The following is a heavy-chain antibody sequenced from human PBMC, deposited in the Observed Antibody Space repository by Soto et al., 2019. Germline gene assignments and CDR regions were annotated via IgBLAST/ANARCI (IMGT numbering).Heavy chain of an antibody. D-gene: IGHD2-21*02. V-gene: IGHV3-74*03. Sequence: EVQLVESGGGLVQPGGSLRLSCAASGFTFISYWMQWVRQAPGKGLVWVSYISNDGSRTAYADSVKGRFTISRDNAKSTVYLPMTSLRAEDTAVYYCATVTAGYWGQGILVIVSS. CDR1: GFTFISYW. CDR2: ISNDGSRT. CDR3: ATVTAGY. J-gene: IGHJ4*02.